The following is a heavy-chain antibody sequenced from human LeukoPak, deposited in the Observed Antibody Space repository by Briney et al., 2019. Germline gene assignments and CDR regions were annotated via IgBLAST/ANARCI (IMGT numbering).Heavy chain of an antibody. J-gene: IGHJ4*02. Sequence: GGSLRLSCAASGFTFSSYGMHCVRQAPGKGLEWVAVLWYDGSNKYYADSVKGRFTISRDNSKNTLYLQMNSLRAEDTAVYYCGREGGRLRKAYYFDYWGQGTLVTVSS. V-gene: IGHV3-33*01. D-gene: IGHD1-14*01. CDR3: GREGGRLRKAYYFDY. CDR1: GFTFSSYG. CDR2: LWYDGSNK.